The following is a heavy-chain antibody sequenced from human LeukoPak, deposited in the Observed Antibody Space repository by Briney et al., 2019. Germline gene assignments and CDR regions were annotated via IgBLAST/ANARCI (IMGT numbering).Heavy chain of an antibody. D-gene: IGHD6-19*01. CDR3: ARDWGSGWYVVAWTPTVNNWFDP. V-gene: IGHV1-2*02. CDR1: GYTFTGYY. J-gene: IGHJ5*02. CDR2: INPNSGGT. Sequence: ASVKVSCKASGYTFTGYYIHWVRRAPGQGLEWMGWINPNSGGTNYAQKFQGRVTMTRDTSISTAYMELSRLRSDNTAVYYCARDWGSGWYVVAWTPTVNNWFDPWGQGTLVTVSS.